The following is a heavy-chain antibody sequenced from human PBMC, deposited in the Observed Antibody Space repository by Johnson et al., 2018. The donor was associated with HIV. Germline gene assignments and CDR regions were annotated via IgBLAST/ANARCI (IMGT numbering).Heavy chain of an antibody. CDR2: ISYDGSNE. V-gene: IGHV3-30-3*02. J-gene: IGHJ3*02. D-gene: IGHD6-19*01. CDR1: GFTFSSYA. CDR3: AKDRLGDSAWYTLDAFDI. Sequence: QVQLVESGGGLVQPGGSLRLSCAASGFTFSSYALHWVRQAPGKGLDWVAIISYDGSNEYYADSVKGRFTISRDNSKNTLYLQMNSLRAEDTAVYYCAKDRLGDSAWYTLDAFDIWGQGTMVTVSS.